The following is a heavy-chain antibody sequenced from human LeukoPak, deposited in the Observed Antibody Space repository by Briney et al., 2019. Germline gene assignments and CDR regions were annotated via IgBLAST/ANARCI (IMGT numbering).Heavy chain of an antibody. CDR2: IKQDGSEK. CDR1: GFTFSSYW. Sequence: GSLRLSCAAPGFTFSSYWMSWVRQAPGKGLEWVANIKQDGSEKYYVDSVKGRFTISRDNAKNSLYLQMNSLRAEDTAVYYCARDPLSVTTPGDYWGQGTLVTVSS. D-gene: IGHD4-17*01. J-gene: IGHJ4*02. CDR3: ARDPLSVTTPGDY. V-gene: IGHV3-7*01.